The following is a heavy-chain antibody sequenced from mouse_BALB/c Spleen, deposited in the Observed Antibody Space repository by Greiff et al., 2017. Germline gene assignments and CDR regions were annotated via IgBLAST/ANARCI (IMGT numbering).Heavy chain of an antibody. D-gene: IGHD2-4*01. Sequence: VQLKEPGPELVKPGASVKISCKASGYSFTGYFMNWVMQSHGKSLEWIGRINPYNGDTFYNQKFKGKATLTVDKSSSTAHMELRSLASEDSAVYYCARYDYDEWFAYWGQGTLVTVSA. CDR3: ARYDYDEWFAY. V-gene: IGHV1-20*02. J-gene: IGHJ3*01. CDR2: INPYNGDT. CDR1: GYSFTGYF.